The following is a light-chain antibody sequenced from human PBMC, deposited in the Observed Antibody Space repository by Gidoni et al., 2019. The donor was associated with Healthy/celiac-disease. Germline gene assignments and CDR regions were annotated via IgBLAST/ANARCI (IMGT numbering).Light chain of an antibody. CDR2: EVS. CDR1: SSDVGGYNY. J-gene: IGLJ2*01. V-gene: IGLV2-14*01. CDR3: SSYTSSSTLDVV. Sequence: QSALTQPASVSGSPGQSSTISCTGTSSDVGGYNYVSWYQQHPGKAPKLMIYEVSNRPSGVSNRFSGSTSGNTASLTLSGLHAEDEADYYCSSYTSSSTLDVVFGGGTKLTVL.